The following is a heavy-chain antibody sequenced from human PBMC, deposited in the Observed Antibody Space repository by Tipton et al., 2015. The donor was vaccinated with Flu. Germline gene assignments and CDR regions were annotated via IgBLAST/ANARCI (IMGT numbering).Heavy chain of an antibody. CDR3: ARLYKSGGT. D-gene: IGHD6-19*01. Sequence: LRLSCTVSGDSISSYYWSWIRQPAGKGLEWIGRIYTSGITNYNPSLKSRVIMSVDTSKNQFSLNLTSVTAADTAVYYCARLYKSGGTWGQGTQVTVSS. V-gene: IGHV4-4*07. CDR2: IYTSGIT. CDR1: GDSISSYY. J-gene: IGHJ4*02.